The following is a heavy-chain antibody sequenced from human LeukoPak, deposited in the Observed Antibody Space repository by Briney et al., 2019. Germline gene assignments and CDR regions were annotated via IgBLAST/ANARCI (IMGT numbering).Heavy chain of an antibody. CDR1: GFTFSSYW. V-gene: IGHV3-7*01. Sequence: GGSLRLSCAASGFTFSSYWMSWVRQAPGKGLEWVANIKQDGSEKYYVDSVKGRFTISRDNAKNSLYLQMNSLRAEDTAVYYCARDQIYSIGDGMDVWGQGTTVTVSS. CDR3: ARDQIYSIGDGMDV. D-gene: IGHD6-19*01. J-gene: IGHJ6*02. CDR2: IKQDGSEK.